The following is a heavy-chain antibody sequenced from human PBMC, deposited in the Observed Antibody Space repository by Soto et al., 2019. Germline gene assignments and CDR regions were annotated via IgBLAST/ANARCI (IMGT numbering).Heavy chain of an antibody. CDR2: ISSSSSTI. J-gene: IGHJ6*02. Sequence: EVQLVEYGGGLVQPGGSLRLSCAASGFTFSSYSMNWVRQAPGKGLEWVSYISSSSSTIYYADSVKGRFTISRDNAKNSLYLQMNSLRDEDTAVYYCARARGGYSYGYYYYGMDVWGQGTTVTVSS. CDR1: GFTFSSYS. D-gene: IGHD5-18*01. CDR3: ARARGGYSYGYYYYGMDV. V-gene: IGHV3-48*02.